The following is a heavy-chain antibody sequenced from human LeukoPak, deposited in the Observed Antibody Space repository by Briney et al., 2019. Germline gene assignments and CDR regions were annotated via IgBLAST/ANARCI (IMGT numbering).Heavy chain of an antibody. Sequence: GTSLRLSCTASVFTFSDFAMHWVRQAPGKGLEWVAVISYAGRDIYYADSVKGRFTISRDNSNDTLYLQMSSLRPDDTAIYYCVKRRVRDIVVVVAADFDFWGQGTLVTVSS. CDR2: ISYAGRDI. V-gene: IGHV3-30*18. J-gene: IGHJ4*02. D-gene: IGHD2-15*01. CDR3: VKRRVRDIVVVVAADFDF. CDR1: VFTFSDFA.